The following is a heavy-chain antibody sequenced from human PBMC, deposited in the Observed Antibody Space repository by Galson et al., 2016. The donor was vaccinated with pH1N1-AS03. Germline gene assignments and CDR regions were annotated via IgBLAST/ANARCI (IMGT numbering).Heavy chain of an antibody. V-gene: IGHV3-9*01. CDR3: AKDIGVLMVYTEGPFDY. D-gene: IGHD2-8*01. Sequence: SLRLSCAASGFSFDDYAMHWVRQAPGKGLEWVSSISWNSDKITYADSVKGRFTISRDNAKNSLYLEMNSLRAEDTALYYCAKDIGVLMVYTEGPFDYWGQGKMVTVSS. CDR2: ISWNSDKI. J-gene: IGHJ4*03. CDR1: GFSFDDYA.